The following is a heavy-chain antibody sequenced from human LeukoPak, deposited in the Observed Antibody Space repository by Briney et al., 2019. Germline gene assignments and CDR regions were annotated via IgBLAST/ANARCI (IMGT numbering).Heavy chain of an antibody. V-gene: IGHV4-4*02. CDR2: VHLNGAT. CDR1: GGSIITTNW. CDR3: ARESGAFSPFGF. D-gene: IGHD1-26*01. J-gene: IGHJ4*02. Sequence: SETLSLTCAVSGGSIITTNWWNWVRQPPGKGLEWIGEVHLNGATNYNPSLESRVSMSIDKSKSQLSLKLRSVSAADTAIYYCARESGAFSPFGFWGQGTLVTVSS.